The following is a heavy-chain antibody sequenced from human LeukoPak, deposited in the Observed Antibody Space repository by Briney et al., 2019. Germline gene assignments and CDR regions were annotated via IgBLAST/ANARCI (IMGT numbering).Heavy chain of an antibody. CDR2: INTDGTTT. D-gene: IGHD2-15*01. V-gene: IGHV3-74*01. Sequence: GGCLRLSCVGSGFTFNNYWMLWVRQAPGKGLVWVSRINTDGTTTSYADSVKGRFTFSRDNAKNTLYLQMNSLRAEDTAVYYCTRYLSGGFDSWGQGTLVTVYS. CDR3: TRYLSGGFDS. J-gene: IGHJ4*02. CDR1: GFTFNNYW.